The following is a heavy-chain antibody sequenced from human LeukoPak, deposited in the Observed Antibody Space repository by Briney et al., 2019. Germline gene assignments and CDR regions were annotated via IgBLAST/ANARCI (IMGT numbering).Heavy chain of an antibody. CDR3: ARDAGNKWFDP. V-gene: IGHV1-2*02. CDR1: GYTFTGYY. Sequence: GASVKVSCKASGYTFTGYYMHWVRQAPGQGLEWMGWINPNSGGTNYAQKFQGRVTMTRGTSISTAYMELSRARSDDTDVYYCARDAGNKWFDPWGQGTLVTVSS. CDR2: INPNSGGT. J-gene: IGHJ5*02.